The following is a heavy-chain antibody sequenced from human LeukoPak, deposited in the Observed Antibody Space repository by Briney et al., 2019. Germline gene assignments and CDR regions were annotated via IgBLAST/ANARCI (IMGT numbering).Heavy chain of an antibody. D-gene: IGHD3-16*01. V-gene: IGHV4-59*08. J-gene: IGHJ6*02. Sequence: SETLSLTCTVSGGSISGYSWSWIRQPPGKGLEWIGCIFSSGSTSYNPSLKSRVTISEDTSKNQFSLTLRSVTAADTAVYYCARGKPDYAGMDVWGQGTTVTVSS. CDR3: ARGKPDYAGMDV. CDR2: IFSSGST. CDR1: GGSISGYS.